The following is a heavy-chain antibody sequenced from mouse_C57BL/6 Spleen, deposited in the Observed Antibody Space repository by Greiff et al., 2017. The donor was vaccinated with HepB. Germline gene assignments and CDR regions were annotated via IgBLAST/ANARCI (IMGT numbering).Heavy chain of an antibody. D-gene: IGHD1-1*01. J-gene: IGHJ2*01. Sequence: QVQLKESGAELVRPGASVTLSCKASGYTFTDYEMHWVKQTPVHGLEWIGAIDPETGGTAYNQKFKGKAILTADKSSSTAYMELRSLTSEDSAVYYWTREEWTYYGSSYVYYFDYWGQGTTLTVSS. V-gene: IGHV1-15*01. CDR3: TREEWTYYGSSYVYYFDY. CDR2: IDPETGGT. CDR1: GYTFTDYE.